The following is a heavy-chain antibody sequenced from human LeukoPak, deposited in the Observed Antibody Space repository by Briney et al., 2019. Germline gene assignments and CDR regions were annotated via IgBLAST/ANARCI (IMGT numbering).Heavy chain of an antibody. CDR2: IRYDGSNK. Sequence: PGGSLRLSCAASGFTFSSYGMHWVRQAPGKGLEWVAFIRYDGSNKYYADSVEGRFTISRDNSKNTLYLQMNSLRAEDTAVYYCGAVEGSGSQGYFDYWGQGTLVTVSS. J-gene: IGHJ4*02. D-gene: IGHD3-10*01. CDR3: GAVEGSGSQGYFDY. CDR1: GFTFSSYG. V-gene: IGHV3-30*02.